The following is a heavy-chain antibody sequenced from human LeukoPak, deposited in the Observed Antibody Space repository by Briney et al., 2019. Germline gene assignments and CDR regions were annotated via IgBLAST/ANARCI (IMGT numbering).Heavy chain of an antibody. Sequence: ASVKVSCKASGYTFTSYDINWVRQATGKGLEWMGWMNPNSGNTGYAQKFQGRVTITRNTSISTAYMELSSLRSEDTAVYYCARGMTYYDFWSGYYQLPYYFDYWGQGTLVTVSS. CDR1: GYTFTSYD. CDR3: ARGMTYYDFWSGYYQLPYYFDY. D-gene: IGHD3-3*01. J-gene: IGHJ4*02. V-gene: IGHV1-8*03. CDR2: MNPNSGNT.